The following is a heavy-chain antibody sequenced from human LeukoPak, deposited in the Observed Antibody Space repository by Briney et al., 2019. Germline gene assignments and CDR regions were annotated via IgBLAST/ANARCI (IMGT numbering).Heavy chain of an antibody. J-gene: IGHJ4*02. Sequence: GGSLRLSCAASGFTFSSYAMHWVRQAPGKGLEWVAVISYDGSNKYYADSVKGRFTISRDNSKNTPYLQMNSLRAEDTAVYYCASGGSGYDLDYWGQGTLVTVSS. CDR1: GFTFSSYA. D-gene: IGHD5-12*01. V-gene: IGHV3-30*04. CDR2: ISYDGSNK. CDR3: ASGGSGYDLDY.